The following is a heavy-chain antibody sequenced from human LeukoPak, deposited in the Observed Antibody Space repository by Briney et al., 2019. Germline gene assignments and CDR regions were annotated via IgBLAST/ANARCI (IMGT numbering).Heavy chain of an antibody. CDR1: GFTFSSYS. D-gene: IGHD6-19*01. CDR3: ARALEPGYSSGWYFYYYYYMDV. CDR2: ISSSSSYI. J-gene: IGHJ6*03. Sequence: PGGSLRLSCAASGFTFSSYSMNWVRQAPGKGLEWVSSISSSSSYIYYADSVKGRFTISRDNAKNSLYLRMNSLRAEDTAVYYCARALEPGYSSGWYFYYYYYMDVWGKGTTVTVSS. V-gene: IGHV3-21*01.